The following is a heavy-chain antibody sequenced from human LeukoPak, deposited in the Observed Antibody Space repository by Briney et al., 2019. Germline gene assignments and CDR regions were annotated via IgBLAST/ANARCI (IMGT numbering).Heavy chain of an antibody. CDR1: GGSFSGYY. CDR2: INHSGST. D-gene: IGHD3-9*01. Sequence: SETLSLTCAVYGGSFSGYYWSWIRQPPGKGLEWIGEINHSGSTYYNPSLKSRVTISVDTSRNQFSLKLSSVTAADTAVYYCARAHYDILTGYYMGFDYWGQGTLVTVSS. CDR3: ARAHYDILTGYYMGFDY. V-gene: IGHV4-34*01. J-gene: IGHJ4*02.